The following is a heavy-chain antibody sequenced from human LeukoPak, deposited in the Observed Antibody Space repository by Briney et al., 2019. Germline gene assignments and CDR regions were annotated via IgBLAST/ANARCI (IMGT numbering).Heavy chain of an antibody. CDR2: ISYDGSNK. CDR1: GFTFSSYA. CDR3: ARDRSCSSTSCFHGRLDP. D-gene: IGHD2-2*01. Sequence: PGGSLRLSCAASGFTFSSYAMHWVRQAPGKGLEWVAVISYDGSNKYYADSVKGRFTISRDNSKNTLYLRMNSLRAEDTAVYYCARDRSCSSTSCFHGRLDPWGQGTLVTVSS. V-gene: IGHV3-30*04. J-gene: IGHJ5*02.